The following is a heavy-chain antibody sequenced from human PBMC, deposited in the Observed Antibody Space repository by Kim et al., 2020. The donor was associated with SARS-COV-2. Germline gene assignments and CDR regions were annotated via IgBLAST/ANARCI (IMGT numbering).Heavy chain of an antibody. Sequence: KGRFTISRDNSKNTLYLQMSSLRAEDTAVYYCVKESSALLWFGEPPFFDIWGQGTMVTVSS. V-gene: IGHV3-64D*06. J-gene: IGHJ3*02. CDR3: VKESSALLWFGEPPFFDI. D-gene: IGHD3-10*01.